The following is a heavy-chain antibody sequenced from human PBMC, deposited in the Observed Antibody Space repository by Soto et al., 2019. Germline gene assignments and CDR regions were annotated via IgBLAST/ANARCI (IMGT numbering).Heavy chain of an antibody. CDR1: GFTFSRYC. Sequence: RVSLXLSFAASGFTFSRYCMHWVRQAPGKGLEWVAVIWYDGSNKYYADSVKGRFTISRDNSKNTLYLQMNSLRAEDTAVYYCSRDRLCCFGQSTRFDYWGQGTLVTVSS. D-gene: IGHD2-15*01. CDR3: SRDRLCCFGQSTRFDY. V-gene: IGHV3-33*01. J-gene: IGHJ4*02. CDR2: IWYDGSNK.